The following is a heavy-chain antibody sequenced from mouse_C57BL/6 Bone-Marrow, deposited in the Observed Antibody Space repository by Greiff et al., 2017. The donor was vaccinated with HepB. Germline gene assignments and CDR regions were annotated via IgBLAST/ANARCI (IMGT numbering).Heavy chain of an antibody. J-gene: IGHJ2*01. D-gene: IGHD2-4*01. Sequence: DVMLVESGGGLVKPGGSLKLSCEASGFTFSSYTMSWVRQTPEKRLEWVATISGGGGNTYYPDSVKGRFTISRDNAKNTLYLQMSSLRSEDTALYYCARRGVYDYDGYYFDYWGQGTTLTVSS. CDR3: ARRGVYDYDGYYFDY. CDR1: GFTFSSYT. V-gene: IGHV5-9*01. CDR2: ISGGGGNT.